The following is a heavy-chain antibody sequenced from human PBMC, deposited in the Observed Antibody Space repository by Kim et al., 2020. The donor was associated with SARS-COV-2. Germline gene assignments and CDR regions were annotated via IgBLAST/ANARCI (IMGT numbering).Heavy chain of an antibody. D-gene: IGHD3-9*01. V-gene: IGHV4-4*09. J-gene: IGHJ2*01. CDR3: ARPLKRYNYDLSTGRTANWYFDL. Sequence: SETLSLTCTVSGGSISGYSCNWIRQSPGKGLEWIGYIYDTSGSTDYNPSLKSRVTISADTSKNQFSLKLSSVTAADTAIYYCARPLKRYNYDLSTGRTANWYFDLWGRGTLVTVSS. CDR2: IYDTSGST. CDR1: GGSISGYS.